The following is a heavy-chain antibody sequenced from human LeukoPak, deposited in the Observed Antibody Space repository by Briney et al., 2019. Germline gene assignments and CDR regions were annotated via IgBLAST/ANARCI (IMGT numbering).Heavy chain of an antibody. CDR3: ARHRGSGYPYFDY. J-gene: IGHJ4*02. Sequence: SETLSLTCTASGGSISSYYWSWIRQPAGKGLEWIGYIYYSGSTNYNPSLKSRVTISVDTSKNQFSLKLSSLTAADTAVYYCARHRGSGYPYFDYWGQGTLVTVSS. CDR1: GGSISSYY. V-gene: IGHV4-59*01. CDR2: IYYSGST. D-gene: IGHD3-22*01.